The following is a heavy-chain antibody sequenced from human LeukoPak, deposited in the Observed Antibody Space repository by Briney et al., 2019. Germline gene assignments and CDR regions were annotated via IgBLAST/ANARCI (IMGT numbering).Heavy chain of an antibody. D-gene: IGHD6-13*01. Sequence: SETLSLTXTVSGGPISSYYWSWIRQPPGKGVEWIGYIYYSGSTNYNPSLKSRVTISVDTSKNQFSLKLSSVTAADTAVYYCARDQGSSWYGGWFDPWGQGTLVTVSS. CDR1: GGPISSYY. V-gene: IGHV4-59*01. CDR2: IYYSGST. J-gene: IGHJ5*02. CDR3: ARDQGSSWYGGWFDP.